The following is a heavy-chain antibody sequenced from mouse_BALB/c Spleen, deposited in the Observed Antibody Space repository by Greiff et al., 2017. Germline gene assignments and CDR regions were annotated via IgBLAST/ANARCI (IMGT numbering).Heavy chain of an antibody. CDR1: GFTFSSFG. J-gene: IGHJ2*01. CDR2: ISSGSSTI. D-gene: IGHD4-1*02. Sequence: EVKLMESGGGLVQPGGSRKLSCAASGFTFSSFGMHWVRQAPEKGLEWVAYISSGSSTIYYADTVKGRFTISRDNPKNTLFLQMTSLRSEDTAMYYCARDPNWDDYFDYWGQGTTLTVSS. CDR3: ARDPNWDDYFDY. V-gene: IGHV5-17*02.